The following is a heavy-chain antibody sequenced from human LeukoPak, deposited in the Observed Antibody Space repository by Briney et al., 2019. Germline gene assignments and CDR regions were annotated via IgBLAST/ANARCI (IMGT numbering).Heavy chain of an antibody. CDR2: INHSGST. CDR1: GGSFSGYY. CDR3: ARGASWSYYDSSGTYVDV. Sequence: SETLSLTCAVYGGSFSGYYWSWIRQPPGKGLEWIGEINHSGSTNYNPSLKSRVTSSVDTSKNQFSLKLSSVTAADTAVYYCARGASWSYYDSSGTYVDVWGQGTTVTVSS. J-gene: IGHJ6*02. V-gene: IGHV4-34*01. D-gene: IGHD3-22*01.